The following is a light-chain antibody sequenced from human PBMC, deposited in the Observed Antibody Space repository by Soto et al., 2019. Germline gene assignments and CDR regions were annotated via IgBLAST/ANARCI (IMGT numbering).Light chain of an antibody. J-gene: IGKJ4*01. CDR1: QGITNS. V-gene: IGKV1-9*01. Sequence: DIQLTQSPSFLSASVGDRVTITCRASQGITNSLAWYQQKPGKAPNLLIYAASTLQGGSPSRFSGSGSGTDFTLTSSSLQPEDFATYYCQQLTSNPLTFGGGTKVEIK. CDR2: AAS. CDR3: QQLTSNPLT.